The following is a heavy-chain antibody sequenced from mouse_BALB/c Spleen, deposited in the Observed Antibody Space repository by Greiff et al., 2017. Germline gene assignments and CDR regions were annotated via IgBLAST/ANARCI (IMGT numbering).Heavy chain of an antibody. D-gene: IGHD3-2*01. J-gene: IGHJ4*01. V-gene: IGHV2-6-7*01. CDR2: IWGDGST. CDR1: GFSLTGYG. Sequence: VQLVESGPGLVAPSQSLSITCTVSGFSLTGYGVNWVRQPPGKGLEWLGMIWGDGSTDYNSALKSRLSISKDNSKSQVFLKMNSLQTDDTARYYCAREDSSGYVRYAMDYWGQGTSVTVSS. CDR3: AREDSSGYVRYAMDY.